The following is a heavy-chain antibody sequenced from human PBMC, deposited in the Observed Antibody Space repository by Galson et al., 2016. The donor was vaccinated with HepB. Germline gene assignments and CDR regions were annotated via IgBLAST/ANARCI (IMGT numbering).Heavy chain of an antibody. CDR1: GFSLSTSGVA. CDR3: THSQMVTTMLFAY. V-gene: IGHV2-5*01. CDR2: LFWNDDK. D-gene: IGHD2-21*02. Sequence: PALVKPTQTLTLTCTFSGFSLSTSGVAVGWIRQPPGKALEWLALLFWNDDKRYSPSLKSRLTITKDTSKSQVVLTMTNIDPLDTATYFCTHSQMVTTMLFAYWGQGSLVTVSS. J-gene: IGHJ4*02.